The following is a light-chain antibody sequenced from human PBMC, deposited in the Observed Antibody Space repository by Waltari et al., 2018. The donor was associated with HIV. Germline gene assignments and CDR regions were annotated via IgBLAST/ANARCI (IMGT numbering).Light chain of an antibody. Sequence: SSELTQDPAVSVALGQTVKITCQGDNLRTYYASWYQQKPGQAPVLVSYGKNRRPSEIPDRFSSSASRKTASLIITGAQAEDEAEYYCKTRDRSGNLYVFGTGTTVTVL. J-gene: IGLJ1*01. V-gene: IGLV3-19*01. CDR3: KTRDRSGNLYV. CDR2: GKN. CDR1: NLRTYY.